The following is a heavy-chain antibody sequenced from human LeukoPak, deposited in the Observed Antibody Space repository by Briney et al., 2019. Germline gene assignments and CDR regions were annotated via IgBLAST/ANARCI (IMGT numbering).Heavy chain of an antibody. CDR1: GDSVSTNSAT. V-gene: IGHV6-1*01. J-gene: IGHJ5*01. D-gene: IGHD1-26*01. CDR3: ARLVGASWFDS. Sequence: SQTLSLTFAISGDSVSTNSATWTWLRQSPSRGLEWLGRTYYRSKWYNGYAASMKSRITINPDTSKNQFSLQLNSVTPEDTAVYYCARLVGASWFDSWGQGTLVTVSS. CDR2: TYYRSKWYN.